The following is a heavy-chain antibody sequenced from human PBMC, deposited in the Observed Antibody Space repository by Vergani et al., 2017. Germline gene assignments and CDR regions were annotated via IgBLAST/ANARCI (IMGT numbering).Heavy chain of an antibody. D-gene: IGHD6-19*01. CDR1: GFTFSSYS. V-gene: IGHV3-21*01. J-gene: IGHJ2*01. CDR2: ISSSSSYI. Sequence: EVQLVESGGGLVKPGGSLRLSCAASGFTFSSYSMNWVRQAPGKGLEWVSSISSSSSYIYYADSVKGRFTISRDNAKNSLYPQMNSLRAEDTAVYYCARDSSGWPGYFDLWGRGTLVTVSS. CDR3: ARDSSGWPGYFDL.